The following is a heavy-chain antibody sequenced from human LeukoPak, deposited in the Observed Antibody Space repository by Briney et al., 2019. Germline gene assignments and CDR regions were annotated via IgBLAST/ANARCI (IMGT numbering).Heavy chain of an antibody. CDR2: ISGSSRFI. CDR1: GFTFSDST. D-gene: IGHD1-14*01. Sequence: GGSLRLSCAASGFTFSDSTMNWVRQAPGKGLEWVASISGSSRFIYYADSVRGRFTISRDSAKNSLDLQMSSLRAEDTAVYYCARGAGVRPFDYWGQGTLVTVSS. J-gene: IGHJ4*02. CDR3: ARGAGVRPFDY. V-gene: IGHV3-21*01.